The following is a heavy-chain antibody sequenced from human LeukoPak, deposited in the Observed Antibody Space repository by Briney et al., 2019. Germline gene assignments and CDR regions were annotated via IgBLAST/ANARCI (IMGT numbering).Heavy chain of an antibody. Sequence: GGSLRLSCAASGFTFSSYAMSWVRQAPGKGLEWVSAISGSGGSTYYADSVKGRFTISRDNSKNTPYLQMNSLRAEDTAVYYCAKKAGGGYDDYYYYGMDVWGQGTTVTVSS. V-gene: IGHV3-23*01. CDR1: GFTFSSYA. J-gene: IGHJ6*02. D-gene: IGHD5-12*01. CDR3: AKKAGGGYDDYYYYGMDV. CDR2: ISGSGGST.